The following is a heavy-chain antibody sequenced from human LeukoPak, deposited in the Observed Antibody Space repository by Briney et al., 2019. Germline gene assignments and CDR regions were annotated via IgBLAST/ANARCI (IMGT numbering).Heavy chain of an antibody. V-gene: IGHV3-23*01. CDR1: GFTFSSYA. CDR3: AKLSVLMVYASYFDY. CDR2: ISGSGGST. J-gene: IGHJ4*02. D-gene: IGHD2-8*01. Sequence: PGGSLRLSCAASGFTFSSYAMSWVRQAPGKGLEWVSAISGSGGSTYYADSVKGRFTISRDNSKNTLYLQMNSLRAEDTAVYYCAKLSVLMVYASYFDYWGQGTLVTVSS.